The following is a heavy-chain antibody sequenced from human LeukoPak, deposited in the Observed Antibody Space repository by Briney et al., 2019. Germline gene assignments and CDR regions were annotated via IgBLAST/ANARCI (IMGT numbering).Heavy chain of an antibody. V-gene: IGHV1-69*13. Sequence: SVNVSCKASGGXFSSYAISWVRQAPGQGLEWMGGMIPIFGTANYAQKFQGRVTITADESTSTAYMELSSLRSEDTAVYYCARDSEVVVAATPGDYYYYGMDVWGQGTTVTVSS. CDR2: MIPIFGTA. CDR1: GGXFSSYA. J-gene: IGHJ6*02. D-gene: IGHD2-15*01. CDR3: ARDSEVVVAATPGDYYYYGMDV.